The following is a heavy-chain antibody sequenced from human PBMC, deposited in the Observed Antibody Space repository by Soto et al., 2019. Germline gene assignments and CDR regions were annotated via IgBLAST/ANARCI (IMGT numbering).Heavy chain of an antibody. CDR2: IIPIFGTA. CDR3: ARSFADIVVVTAVILDYYYYGMDV. J-gene: IGHJ6*02. V-gene: IGHV1-69*13. CDR1: GGAFSSYA. D-gene: IGHD2-2*02. Sequence: SVRVSCKASGGAFSSYAISWVRQAPGQGLEWMGGIIPIFGTANYAQKFQGRVTITADESTSTAYMELSSLRSEDTAVYYCARSFADIVVVTAVILDYYYYGMDVWGQGTTVTLSS.